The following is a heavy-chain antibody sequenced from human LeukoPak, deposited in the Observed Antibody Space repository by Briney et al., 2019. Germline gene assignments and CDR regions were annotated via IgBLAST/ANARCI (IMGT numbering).Heavy chain of an antibody. CDR1: GFTFSSYG. D-gene: IGHD1-1*01. CDR2: ISYDGSNK. J-gene: IGHJ4*02. Sequence: GGSLRLSCAASGFTFSSYGMPWVRQAPVKGLEWVAVISYDGSNKYYADSVKGRFTISRDNSKNTLYLQMNSLRAEDTAVYYCAKEGSLESFDYWGQGTLVTVSS. V-gene: IGHV3-30*18. CDR3: AKEGSLESFDY.